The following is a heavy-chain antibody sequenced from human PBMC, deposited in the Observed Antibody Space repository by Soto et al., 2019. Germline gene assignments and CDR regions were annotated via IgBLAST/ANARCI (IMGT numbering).Heavy chain of an antibody. D-gene: IGHD6-19*01. J-gene: IGHJ1*01. CDR1: GGTFSSYA. V-gene: IGHV1-69*13. Sequence: SGMVSCKASGGTFSSYAISWVRQAPGQGLEWMGGIIPIFGTANYAQKFQGRVTITADESTSTAYMELSSLRSEDTAVYYCARVEGPVAGREYFQHWGQGTLVTVSS. CDR2: IIPIFGTA. CDR3: ARVEGPVAGREYFQH.